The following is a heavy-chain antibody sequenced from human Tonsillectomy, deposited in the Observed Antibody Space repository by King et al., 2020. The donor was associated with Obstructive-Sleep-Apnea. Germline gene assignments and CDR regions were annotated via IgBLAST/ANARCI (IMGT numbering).Heavy chain of an antibody. D-gene: IGHD6-13*01. V-gene: IGHV3-20*01. CDR2: INWNGGST. CDR3: AGRPQRLAAAAIPPFDY. Sequence: EVQLVESGGGVVRPGGSLRLSCAASGFTFDDYGMSWVRQAPGKGLEWVSGINWNGGSTGYADSVKGRFTISRDNAKNSLYLQMNSLRAEDTAWYHCAGRPQRLAAAAIPPFDYWGQGTLVTVSS. CDR1: GFTFDDYG. J-gene: IGHJ4*02.